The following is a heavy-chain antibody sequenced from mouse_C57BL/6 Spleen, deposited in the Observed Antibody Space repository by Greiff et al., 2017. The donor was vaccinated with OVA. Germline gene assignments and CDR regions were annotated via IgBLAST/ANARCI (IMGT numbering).Heavy chain of an antibody. CDR3: ARGYGYDVGYFDY. CDR2: IYPGDGDT. J-gene: IGHJ2*01. D-gene: IGHD2-2*01. V-gene: IGHV1-82*01. CDR1: GYAFSSSW. Sequence: LVESGPELVKPGASVKISCKASGYAFSSSWMNWVKQRPGKGLEWIGRIYPGDGDTNYNGKFKGKATLTADKSSSTAYMQLSSLTSEDSAVYFCARGYGYDVGYFDYWGQGTTLTVSS.